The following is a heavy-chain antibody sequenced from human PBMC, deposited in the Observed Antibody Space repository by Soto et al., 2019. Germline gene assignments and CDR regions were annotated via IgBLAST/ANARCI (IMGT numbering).Heavy chain of an antibody. J-gene: IGHJ5*02. CDR2: IYHSGSA. V-gene: IGHV4-4*02. CDR3: ARSVILSGGSYKGLISLHHFAT. CDR1: EGSIKTNYL. Sequence: ASEALCLTCLVSEGSIKTNYLWAWGLPAPRKALEWIGEIYHSGSAIYTPSLKSRVTLSLDESKNEFSLNVNSVSVADTAMYYCARSVILSGGSYKGLISLHHFATSGPGTLVTVSS. D-gene: IGHD3-9*01.